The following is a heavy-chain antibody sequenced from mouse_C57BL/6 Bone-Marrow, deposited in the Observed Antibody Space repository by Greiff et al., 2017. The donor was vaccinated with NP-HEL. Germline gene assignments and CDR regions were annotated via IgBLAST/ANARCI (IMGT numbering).Heavy chain of an antibody. V-gene: IGHV5-6*01. Sequence: VQLKESGGDLVKPGGSLKLSCAASGFTFSSYGMSWVRQTPDKRLEWVATISSGGSYTYYPDSVKGRFTISRDNAKNTLYLQMSSLKSEDTAMYYCARRILRYSWYFDVWGTGTTVTVSS. CDR2: ISSGGSYT. CDR3: ARRILRYSWYFDV. D-gene: IGHD1-1*01. J-gene: IGHJ1*03. CDR1: GFTFSSYG.